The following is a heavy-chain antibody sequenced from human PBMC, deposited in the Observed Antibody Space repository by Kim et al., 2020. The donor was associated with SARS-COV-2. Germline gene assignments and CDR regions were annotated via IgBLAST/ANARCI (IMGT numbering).Heavy chain of an antibody. CDR2: IYYSGST. CDR3: AREGDSSGFLQFQTLGWFDP. J-gene: IGHJ5*02. D-gene: IGHD3-22*01. V-gene: IGHV4-59*13. Sequence: SETLSLTCTVSGGSISSYYWSWIRQPPGKGLEWIGYIYYSGSTNYNPSLKSRVTISVDTSKNQFSLKLSSVTAADTAVYYCAREGDSSGFLQFQTLGWFDPWGQGTLVTVSS. CDR1: GGSISSYY.